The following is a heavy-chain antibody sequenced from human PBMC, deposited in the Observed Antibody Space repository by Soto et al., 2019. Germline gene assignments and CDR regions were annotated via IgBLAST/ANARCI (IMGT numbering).Heavy chain of an antibody. CDR3: ACCGHSYKIDK. J-gene: IGHJ4*02. V-gene: IGHV4-39*07. Sequence: SETLSLTCTVSGGGSISSSSYFWGWIRQPPGKGLEWIGSINHRGSVYYNPSLKSRVTISVDTSKNEYSLKLSSVTAADTAIYYCACCGHSYKIDKWGQGTLVTVS. CDR1: GGGSISSSSYF. D-gene: IGHD2-21*01. CDR2: INHRGSV.